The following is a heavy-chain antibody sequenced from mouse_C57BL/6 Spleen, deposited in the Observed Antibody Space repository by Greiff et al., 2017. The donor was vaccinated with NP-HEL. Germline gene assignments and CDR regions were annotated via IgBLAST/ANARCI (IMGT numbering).Heavy chain of an antibody. CDR1: GFTFSSYA. CDR3: TREGYGSSPDY. J-gene: IGHJ2*01. D-gene: IGHD1-1*01. V-gene: IGHV5-9-1*02. CDR2: ISSGGDYI. Sequence: EVMLVESGEGLVKPGGSLKLSCAASGFTFSSYAMSWVRQTPEKRLEWVAYISSGGDYIYYADTVKGRFTISRDNARNTLYLQMSSLKSEDTAMYYCTREGYGSSPDYWGQGTTLTVSS.